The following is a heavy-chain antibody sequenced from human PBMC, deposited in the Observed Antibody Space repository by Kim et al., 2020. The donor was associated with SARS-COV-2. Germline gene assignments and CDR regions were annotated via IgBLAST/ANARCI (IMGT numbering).Heavy chain of an antibody. V-gene: IGHV3-23*01. J-gene: IGHJ4*02. CDR2: ISGGGGNT. Sequence: EGSLRLSCAASGFNFGFYAMSWARQAPGKGLEWVSTISGGGGNTHYADSVKGRFTISRDNTMNTLYLQMNSLRAEDTAVYYCDASDYWGQGTLVTVSS. CDR1: GFNFGFYA. CDR3: DASDY.